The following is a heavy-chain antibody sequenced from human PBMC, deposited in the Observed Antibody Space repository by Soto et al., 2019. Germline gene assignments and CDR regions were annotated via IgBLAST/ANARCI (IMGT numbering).Heavy chain of an antibody. V-gene: IGHV2-5*02. D-gene: IGHD1-1*01. CDR2: IYWDADK. CDR3: AHMGPYKRSYYMDV. Sequence: QITLKESGPTLVKPTQTLTLTCTFSGFSLSTSGVGVGWIRQPPGKALEWLALIYWDADKWYSPSLKNRLTITKDTSKKHVVLTMTNMDPVDTATYYGAHMGPYKRSYYMDVWGKGTTVTVSS. CDR1: GFSLSTSGVG. J-gene: IGHJ6*03.